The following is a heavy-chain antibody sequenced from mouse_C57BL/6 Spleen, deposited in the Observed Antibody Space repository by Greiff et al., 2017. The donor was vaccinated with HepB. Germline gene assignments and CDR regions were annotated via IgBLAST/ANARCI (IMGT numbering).Heavy chain of an antibody. J-gene: IGHJ4*01. CDR3: ARRETLLLDYYAMDY. V-gene: IGHV1-55*01. D-gene: IGHD1-1*01. Sequence: QVQLQQPGAELVKPGASVKMSCKASGYTFTSYWITWVKQRPGQGLEWIGDIYPGSGSTNYNEKFKSKATLTVDTASSTAYMQLSSLTSEDSAVYYCARRETLLLDYYAMDYWGQGTSVTVSS. CDR1: GYTFTSYW. CDR2: IYPGSGST.